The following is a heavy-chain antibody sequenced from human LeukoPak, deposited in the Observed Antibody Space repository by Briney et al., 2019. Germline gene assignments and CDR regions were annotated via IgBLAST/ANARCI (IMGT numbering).Heavy chain of an antibody. CDR3: ARLSSLANIAARGRTWLDP. D-gene: IGHD6-6*01. CDR1: GGSINNSY. V-gene: IGHV4-59*01. J-gene: IGHJ5*02. CDR2: IYYSGST. Sequence: PSETLSLTCTVSGGSINNSYWTWIRQPPGKGLEWIGHIYYSGSTNYSPSLKSRVTISVDTSKNQFSLKLSSVTAADTAVYYCARLSSLANIAARGRTWLDPWGQGSLVTVTS.